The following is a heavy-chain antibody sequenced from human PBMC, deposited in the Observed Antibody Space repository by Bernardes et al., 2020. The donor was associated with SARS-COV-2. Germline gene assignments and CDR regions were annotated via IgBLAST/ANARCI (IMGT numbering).Heavy chain of an antibody. D-gene: IGHD3-10*01. CDR2: TRNKSNSYTT. CDR3: TYYGKGLADY. CDR1: GFTFSDHY. V-gene: IGHV3-72*01. Sequence: GGSLRLSCAASGFTFSDHYMDWVRQAPGKGLEWVGRTRNKSNSYTTEYAASVKGRFTISRDDSKNSLYLQMNSLKRARGGWDSGTYYGKGLADYWGQGTRVTVSS. J-gene: IGHJ4*02.